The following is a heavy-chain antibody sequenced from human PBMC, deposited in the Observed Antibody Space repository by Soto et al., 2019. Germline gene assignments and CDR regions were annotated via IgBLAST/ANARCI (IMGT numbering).Heavy chain of an antibody. Sequence: GASVKVSCKASGYTFTNYGISWVRQAPGQGLEWMGWISAYNGNTKYAQKLKGRVTMTTDTSTSTVYMELRSLRSDDTAVYYCARDSPPVDYWGQGTLVTVSS. CDR3: ARDSPPVDY. V-gene: IGHV1-18*01. CDR1: GYTFTNYG. CDR2: ISAYNGNT. J-gene: IGHJ4*02.